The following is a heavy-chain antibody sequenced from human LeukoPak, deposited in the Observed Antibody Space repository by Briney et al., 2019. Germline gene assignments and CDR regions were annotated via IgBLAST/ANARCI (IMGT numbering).Heavy chain of an antibody. V-gene: IGHV5-51*01. CDR2: IYPGDSDT. J-gene: IGHJ5*02. Sequence: GESLKISCKGSGYSFTSYWIGWVRQMPGKGLEWMGIIYPGDSDTRYSPSFQGQVTISADKSISTAYLQWSSLKASDTAMYYCARGKAASGTNNWFDPWGQGTLVTVSS. D-gene: IGHD2-15*01. CDR1: GYSFTSYW. CDR3: ARGKAASGTNNWFDP.